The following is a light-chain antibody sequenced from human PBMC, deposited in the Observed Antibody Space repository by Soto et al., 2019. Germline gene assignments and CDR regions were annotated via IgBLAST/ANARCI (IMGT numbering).Light chain of an antibody. V-gene: IGKV3-20*01. Sequence: EIVLTQSPGTLSLSAGERATLSCRASQSFSNNYLAWYQQKPGQAPRRLIYGASTRATGIPDRFSGSGSGTDFTLTIGRLEPEDFAVYYCQQYGSSPTFGEGTRLEIK. J-gene: IGKJ5*01. CDR2: GAS. CDR1: QSFSNNY. CDR3: QQYGSSPT.